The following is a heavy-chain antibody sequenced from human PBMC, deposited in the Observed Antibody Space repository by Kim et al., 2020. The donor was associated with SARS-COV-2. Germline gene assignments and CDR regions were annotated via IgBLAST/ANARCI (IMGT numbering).Heavy chain of an antibody. V-gene: IGHV3-33*01. Sequence: YRDSMKGRLTISREHSKDTLYLEMKSLSAEDTAVYYCARDGRSFVWDGPDVWGQGTTVTVSS. D-gene: IGHD3-9*01. J-gene: IGHJ6*02. CDR3: ARDGRSFVWDGPDV.